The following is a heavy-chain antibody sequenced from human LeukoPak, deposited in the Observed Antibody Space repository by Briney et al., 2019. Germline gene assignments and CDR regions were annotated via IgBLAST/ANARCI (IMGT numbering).Heavy chain of an antibody. V-gene: IGHV3-23*01. D-gene: IGHD3-3*01. CDR2: ISGRGGST. Sequence: GGSLRLSCAASGFTFSSYAMSWVRQAPGKGLEGVSGISGRGGSTYYADSVKGRFPTSRDHSKNPLYLQMNSLRAEDTAVYYCAKDRVVTTRNFDHWGQGTLVTVSS. J-gene: IGHJ4*02. CDR1: GFTFSSYA. CDR3: AKDRVVTTRNFDH.